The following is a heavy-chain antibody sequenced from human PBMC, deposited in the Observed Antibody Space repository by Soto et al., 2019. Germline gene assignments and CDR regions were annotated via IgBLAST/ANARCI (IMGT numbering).Heavy chain of an antibody. CDR2: IWYDGSNK. Sequence: QPGGSLRLSCAASGFTFSSYGMHWVRQAPGKGLEWVAVIWYDGSNKYYADSVKGRFTISRDNSKNTLYLQMNSLRAEDTAAYYCAKDGGVAGLRANAFDIWGQGTMVTVSS. CDR1: GFTFSSYG. V-gene: IGHV3-33*06. D-gene: IGHD6-19*01. J-gene: IGHJ3*02. CDR3: AKDGGVAGLRANAFDI.